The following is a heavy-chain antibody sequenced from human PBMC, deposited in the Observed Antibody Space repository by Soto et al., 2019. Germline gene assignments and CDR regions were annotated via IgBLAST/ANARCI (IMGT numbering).Heavy chain of an antibody. Sequence: EVQLVESGGGLVQPGGSLRHSCAASGFTFSSYSMNWVRQAPGKGLEWVSYISSSHSNIYYADSVKGRFTISRDNAKNSLYPQMNSLRAEDTAVYYCARDARAVTPPFPFDYWGQGSLVTVSS. CDR2: ISSSHSNI. D-gene: IGHD4-17*01. V-gene: IGHV3-48*01. J-gene: IGHJ4*02. CDR3: ARDARAVTPPFPFDY. CDR1: GFTFSSYS.